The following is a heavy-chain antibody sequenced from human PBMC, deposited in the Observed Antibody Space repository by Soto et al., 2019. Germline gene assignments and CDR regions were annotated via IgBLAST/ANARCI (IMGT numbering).Heavy chain of an antibody. V-gene: IGHV5-10-1*01. J-gene: IGHJ5*02. Sequence: GESLKISCKGSGYSFAGYWITWVRQKPGKGLEWMGRIDPSDSQTYYSPSFRGHVTISVTKSISTAYLQWSSLKASDTAMYYCARHRYYDSSGLDNWFDPWGQGTLVTVSS. CDR2: IDPSDSQT. CDR1: GYSFAGYW. CDR3: ARHRYYDSSGLDNWFDP. D-gene: IGHD3-22*01.